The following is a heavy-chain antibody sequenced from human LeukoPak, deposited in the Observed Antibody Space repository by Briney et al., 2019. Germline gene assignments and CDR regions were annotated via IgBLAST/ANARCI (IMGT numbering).Heavy chain of an antibody. CDR3: ARVGGSYGGYFDY. J-gene: IGHJ4*02. Sequence: SETLSLTCTVSGGSISSSSYYWGWIRQPPGKGLEWIGSIYYSGSTYYNPSLKSRVTISVDTSKNQFPLKLSSVTAADTAVYYCARVGGSYGGYFDYWGQGTLVTVSS. CDR2: IYYSGST. CDR1: GGSISSSSYY. V-gene: IGHV4-39*06. D-gene: IGHD1-26*01.